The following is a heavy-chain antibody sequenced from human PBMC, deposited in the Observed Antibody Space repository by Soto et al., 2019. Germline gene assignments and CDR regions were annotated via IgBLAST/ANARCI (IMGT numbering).Heavy chain of an antibody. CDR1: GGTFSSYA. J-gene: IGHJ6*02. V-gene: IGHV1-69*01. Sequence: QVQLVQSGAEVKKPGSSVKVSCKASGGTFSSYAISWVRQAPGQGLEWMGGIIPIFGTANYAQKFQGRVTITADESTRTAYMELSSLRSEDTAVYYCASSDIVVVPAALVSYYYYGMDVWGQGTTVTVSS. D-gene: IGHD2-2*01. CDR2: IIPIFGTA. CDR3: ASSDIVVVPAALVSYYYYGMDV.